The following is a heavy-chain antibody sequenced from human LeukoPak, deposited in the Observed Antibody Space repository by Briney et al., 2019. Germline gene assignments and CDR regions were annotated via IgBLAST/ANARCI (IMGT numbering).Heavy chain of an antibody. CDR2: FFYPGST. D-gene: IGHD6-13*01. Sequence: SETLSLTCTVSGGPIDRHYWSWIRQPPGKGLEWIGYFFYPGSTNYNPSLKSRVTMSLDTSRDQFSLRLTSVTAADTAIYYCASRPAGSTWYGVFDYWSQGTLVTVSS. CDR3: ASRPAGSTWYGVFDY. J-gene: IGHJ4*02. V-gene: IGHV4-59*11. CDR1: GGPIDRHY.